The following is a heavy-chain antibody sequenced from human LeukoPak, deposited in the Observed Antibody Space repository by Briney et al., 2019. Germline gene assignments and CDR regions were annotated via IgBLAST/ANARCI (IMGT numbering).Heavy chain of an antibody. V-gene: IGHV1-46*01. J-gene: IGHJ5*02. Sequence: ASVKVSCKASGYTFTSYYMHLVRQAPGQGLEWMGIINPSGGSTSYAQKFQGRVTMTRDTSTSTVYMELSSLRSEDTAVYYCAREHTAMAPVRWFDPWGQGTLVTVSS. CDR3: AREHTAMAPVRWFDP. CDR2: INPSGGST. D-gene: IGHD5-18*01. CDR1: GYTFTSYY.